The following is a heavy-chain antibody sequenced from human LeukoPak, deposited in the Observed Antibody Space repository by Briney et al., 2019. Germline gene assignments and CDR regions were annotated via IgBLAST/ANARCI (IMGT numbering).Heavy chain of an antibody. CDR2: IDPNSGGT. V-gene: IGHV1-2*02. J-gene: IGHJ5*02. D-gene: IGHD3-10*01. CDR3: ATNILVRDIINWFDP. Sequence: ASVKVSCKASGYTFTGYYMHWVRQAPGQGLEWMGWIDPNSGGTNYAQKFQGRVTMTRDTSISTAYMELSRLRSDDTAVYYCATNILVRDIINWFDPWGQGTLVTVSS. CDR1: GYTFTGYY.